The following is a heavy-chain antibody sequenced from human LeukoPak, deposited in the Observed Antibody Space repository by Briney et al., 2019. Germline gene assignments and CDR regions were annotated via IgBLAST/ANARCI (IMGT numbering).Heavy chain of an antibody. Sequence: ASVKVSCKASGYTFTSYDINWVRQATGQGLEWMGWMNPNSGNTGYAQKFQGRVTMTRNTSISTAYMELSSLRSEDTAVYYCATARYYYDSSGYHDAFDIWGQGTMVTVSS. CDR3: ATARYYYDSSGYHDAFDI. J-gene: IGHJ3*02. CDR2: MNPNSGNT. V-gene: IGHV1-8*01. CDR1: GYTFTSYD. D-gene: IGHD3-22*01.